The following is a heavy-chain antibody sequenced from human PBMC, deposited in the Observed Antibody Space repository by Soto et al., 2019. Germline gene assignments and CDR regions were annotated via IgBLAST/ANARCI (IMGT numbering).Heavy chain of an antibody. D-gene: IGHD6-13*01. Sequence: SETLSLTCTVSGGSISSYYWSWIRQPPGKGLEWIGYIYYSGSTNYNPFLKSRVTISVDTSKNQFSLKLSSVTAADTAVYYCARGPIAAREYYYYYYMDVGGKGTTVTVPS. CDR2: IYYSGST. CDR3: ARGPIAAREYYYYYYMDV. CDR1: GGSISSYY. J-gene: IGHJ6*03. V-gene: IGHV4-59*08.